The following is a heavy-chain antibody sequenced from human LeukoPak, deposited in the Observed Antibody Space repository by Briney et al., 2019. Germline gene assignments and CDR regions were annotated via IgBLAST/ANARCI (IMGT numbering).Heavy chain of an antibody. CDR1: GGSLSSGSYY. V-gene: IGHV4-61*02. D-gene: IGHD2-2*01. J-gene: IGHJ4*02. Sequence: SQTLSLTCTVSGGSLSSGSYYWSWVRQPAGKGLEWIGRIYTSGSSKYNPSLKSRVTISVDTSKNQFTLKLTSVPAADTAVYYCARVGPAADFDSWGQGTLVTVSS. CDR2: IYTSGSS. CDR3: ARVGPAADFDS.